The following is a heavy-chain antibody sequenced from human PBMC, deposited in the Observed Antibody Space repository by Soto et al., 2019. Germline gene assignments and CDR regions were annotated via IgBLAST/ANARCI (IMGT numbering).Heavy chain of an antibody. D-gene: IGHD3-22*01. CDR2: IRSKANSYAT. Sequence: GGSLRLSCAASGFTFSGSAMHWVRQASGKGLGWVGRIRSKANSYATAYAASVKGRFTISRDDSKNTAYLQMNSLKTEDTSVYYCTRPHLGDYYDSSGPSFDYWGQGTLVTVSS. CDR1: GFTFSGSA. CDR3: TRPHLGDYYDSSGPSFDY. V-gene: IGHV3-73*01. J-gene: IGHJ4*02.